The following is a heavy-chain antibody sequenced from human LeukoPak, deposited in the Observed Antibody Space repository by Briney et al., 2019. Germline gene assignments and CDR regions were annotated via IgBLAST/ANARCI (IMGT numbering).Heavy chain of an antibody. CDR3: ARVGYYDSSGYYYLSWYFDL. J-gene: IGHJ2*01. D-gene: IGHD3-22*01. V-gene: IGHV4-59*01. CDR2: IYYSGST. Sequence: PSETLSLTCTVPGGSISSYYWSWIRQPPGKGLEWIGYIYYSGSTNYNPSLKSRVTISVDTSKNQFSLKLSSVTAADTAVYYCARVGYYDSSGYYYLSWYFDLWGRGTLVTVSS. CDR1: GGSISSYY.